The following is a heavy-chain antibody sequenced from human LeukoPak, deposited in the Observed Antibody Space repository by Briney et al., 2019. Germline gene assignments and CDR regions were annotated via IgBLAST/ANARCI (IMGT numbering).Heavy chain of an antibody. CDR3: AKFSARLRGPVAGNKEVY. D-gene: IGHD6-19*01. Sequence: GGSLRLSCTASGFTFSSSAMSWVRQPPGKGLEWVSAISGSGDNTDYADSVKGRFTISRDNSKNTLSLQMNSLRAEDTAVYYCAKFSARLRGPVAGNKEVYWGQGTLVTVSS. V-gene: IGHV3-23*01. J-gene: IGHJ4*02. CDR2: ISGSGDNT. CDR1: GFTFSSSA.